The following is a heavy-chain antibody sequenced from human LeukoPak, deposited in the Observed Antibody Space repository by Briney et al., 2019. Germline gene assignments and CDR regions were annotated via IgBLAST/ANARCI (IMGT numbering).Heavy chain of an antibody. D-gene: IGHD3-16*01. CDR2: INHNGNVN. J-gene: IGHJ6*02. Sequence: PGGSLRLSCAASGFTGSNNYVSWVRQAPGKGLEWVASINHNGNVNYYVDSVKGRFTISRDNAKNSLYLQMSNLRAEDTAVYFCARGGGLDVWGQGATVTVSS. CDR1: GFTGSNNY. CDR3: ARGGGLDV. V-gene: IGHV3-7*03.